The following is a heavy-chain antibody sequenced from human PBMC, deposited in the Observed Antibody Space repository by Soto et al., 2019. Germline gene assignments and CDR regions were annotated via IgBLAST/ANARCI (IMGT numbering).Heavy chain of an antibody. V-gene: IGHV1-18*01. Sequence: ASVKVSCKASGYTFTNYGISRVRQAPGQGLEWMGWISAYNGNTNYAQKLQGRVTMTTDTSTSTAYMELRSLRSDDTAVYYCARVYYYDSSGYSYYFDYWGQGTLVTVSS. CDR2: ISAYNGNT. J-gene: IGHJ4*02. CDR3: ARVYYYDSSGYSYYFDY. D-gene: IGHD3-22*01. CDR1: GYTFTNYG.